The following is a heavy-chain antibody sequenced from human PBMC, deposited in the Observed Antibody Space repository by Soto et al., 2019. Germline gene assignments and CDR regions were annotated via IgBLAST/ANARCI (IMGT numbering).Heavy chain of an antibody. J-gene: IGHJ6*02. D-gene: IGHD5-12*01. V-gene: IGHV4-59*01. Sequence: SETLSLTCTVSGGSISSYYWSWIRQPPGKGLEWIGYIYYSGSTNYNPSLKSRVTISVDTSKNQFSLKLSSVTAADTAVYYCARRRGYDLRYGMDVWGQGTTVTVSS. CDR3: ARRRGYDLRYGMDV. CDR2: IYYSGST. CDR1: GGSISSYY.